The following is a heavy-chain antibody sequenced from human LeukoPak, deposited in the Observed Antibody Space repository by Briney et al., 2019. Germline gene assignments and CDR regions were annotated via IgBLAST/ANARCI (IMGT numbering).Heavy chain of an antibody. V-gene: IGHV6-1*01. D-gene: IGHD3-22*01. Sequence: SQTLSLTCAISGDSVSSNNAAWNWIRQSPSRGLEWLGRTYYNSTWYIDYAVSVRGRINISPDTSKNHFSLQLNSVTPEDTAVYYCSSNYYHRTGVYTGFDYWDQGILVIVAS. J-gene: IGHJ4*02. CDR2: TYYNSTWYI. CDR1: GDSVSSNNAA. CDR3: SSNYYHRTGVYTGFDY.